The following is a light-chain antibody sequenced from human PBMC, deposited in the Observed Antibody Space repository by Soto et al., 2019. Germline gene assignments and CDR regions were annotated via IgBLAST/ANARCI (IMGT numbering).Light chain of an antibody. CDR2: GAS. V-gene: IGKV3-20*01. CDR1: QSVSNNY. CDR3: QQYSDLPMT. J-gene: IGKJ5*01. Sequence: EIVFTQSPGTLSLSRVERATLSCRASQSVSNNYLAWCQQKPGQAPRLLIYGASRRATGIPDRFSGSASGTDFTLTISRLEPEDFAVYFCQQYSDLPMTFGQGTRLEIK.